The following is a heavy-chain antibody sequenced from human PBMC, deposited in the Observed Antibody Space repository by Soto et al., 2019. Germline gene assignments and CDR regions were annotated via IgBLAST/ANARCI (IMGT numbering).Heavy chain of an antibody. J-gene: IGHJ3*02. CDR1: GFTFNNYG. CDR3: AKTYYDFWSGPTGAFDI. Sequence: GGSLRLSCAASGFTFNNYGMHWVRQAPGKGLEWVVVISFDGRNTDYADSVKGRFTISRDNSKNTLYLQMNSLRAEDTAVYYCAKTYYDFWSGPTGAFDIWGQGTMVTVSS. CDR2: ISFDGRNT. D-gene: IGHD3-3*01. V-gene: IGHV3-30*18.